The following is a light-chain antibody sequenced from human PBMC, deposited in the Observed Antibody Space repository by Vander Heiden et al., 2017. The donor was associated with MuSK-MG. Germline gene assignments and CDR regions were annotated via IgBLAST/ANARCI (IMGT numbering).Light chain of an antibody. CDR1: QSVSSY. V-gene: IGKV3-11*01. Sequence: EIVLTQSPATLSLSPGERATLSCRASQSVSSYLAWYQQKPGQAPRLLVYGASNRATGVPARFSGSGSETDFTLTISSLEPEDFAVYYCQQRTSWPLTFGGGTRVEIK. CDR2: GAS. J-gene: IGKJ4*01. CDR3: QQRTSWPLT.